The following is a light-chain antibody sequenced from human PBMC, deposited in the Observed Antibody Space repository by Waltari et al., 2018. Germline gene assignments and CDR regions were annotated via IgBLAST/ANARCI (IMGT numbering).Light chain of an antibody. CDR2: DVS. Sequence: QSALPQPRSVSGSPGQSVTISCTVSSSDVVGVKYFPWYQQHSGKTPKLMICDVSKRPSGVPDRFSGSKSGNPASLTISGLQAEDEADYYCCSYTSSYVVFGGGTKLTVL. V-gene: IGLV2-11*01. CDR1: SSDVVGVKY. CDR3: CSYTSSYVV. J-gene: IGLJ2*01.